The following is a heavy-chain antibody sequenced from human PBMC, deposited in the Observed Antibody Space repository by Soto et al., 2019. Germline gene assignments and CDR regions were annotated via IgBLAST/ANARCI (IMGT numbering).Heavy chain of an antibody. V-gene: IGHV5-51*01. J-gene: IGHJ5*02. CDR2: IYPGDSDT. CDR1: GYSFTSYW. D-gene: IGHD3-3*01. Sequence: PGESLKISCKGSGYSFTSYWIGWVRQMPGKGLEWMGIIYPGDSDTRYSPSFQGQVTISADKSISTAYLQWSSLKASDTAMYYCARHPRLRFLEGWFDPWGQGTLVTVSS. CDR3: ARHPRLRFLEGWFDP.